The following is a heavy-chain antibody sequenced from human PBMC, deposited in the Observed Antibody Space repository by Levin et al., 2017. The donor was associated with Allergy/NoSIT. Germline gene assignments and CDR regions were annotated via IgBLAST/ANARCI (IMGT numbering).Heavy chain of an antibody. J-gene: IGHJ6*02. V-gene: IGHV4-61*01. Sequence: SSETLSLTCTVSGGSVSSGTYYWSWIRQPPGKGLEWIGYINYRGGTNYNPSLKSRVTISVDTSKNEFSLKLTSVTAADTAVYYCARNRIIVSGGKDYYYGMDGWGQGTTVTVSS. CDR3: ARNRIIVSGGKDYYYGMDG. CDR2: INYRGGT. CDR1: GGSVSSGTYY. D-gene: IGHD5/OR15-5a*01.